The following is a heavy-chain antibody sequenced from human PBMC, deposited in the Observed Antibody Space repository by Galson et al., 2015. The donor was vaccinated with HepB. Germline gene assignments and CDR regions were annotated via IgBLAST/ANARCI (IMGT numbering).Heavy chain of an antibody. CDR3: ARDSIAATGDFDS. V-gene: IGHV3-74*01. Sequence: SLRLSCAASGFTFSSYVMHWVRQAPGKGLVWVSHIKSDGRSTNYVDSVKGRFAISRDNAKNTLYLQMNSLRAEDTAMYYCARDSIAATGDFDSWGQGTLVTVSS. D-gene: IGHD6-13*01. CDR1: GFTFSSYV. CDR2: IKSDGRST. J-gene: IGHJ4*02.